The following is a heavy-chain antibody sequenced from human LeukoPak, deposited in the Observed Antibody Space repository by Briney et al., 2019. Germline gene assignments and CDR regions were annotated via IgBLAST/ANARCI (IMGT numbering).Heavy chain of an antibody. V-gene: IGHV4-39*01. J-gene: IGHJ4*02. D-gene: IGHD2-8*02. CDR2: IHYSGST. Sequence: PSETLSLTCAVSGYSISSSSYYWGWIRQAPGKGLEWIGSIHYSGSTYYNPSLRSRVTISVDTSKNQFSLKVRSVTAADTAVYYCARHVLSTGWYFDYWGQGTLVTVSS. CDR1: GYSISSSSYY. CDR3: ARHVLSTGWYFDY.